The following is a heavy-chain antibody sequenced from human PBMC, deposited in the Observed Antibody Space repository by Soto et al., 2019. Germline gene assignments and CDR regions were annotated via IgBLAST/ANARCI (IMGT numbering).Heavy chain of an antibody. J-gene: IGHJ5*02. D-gene: IGHD6-13*01. CDR1: GFTFSSYG. V-gene: IGHV3-33*01. CDR2: IWYDGSNK. Sequence: QVQLVESGGGVVQPGRSLRLSCAASGFTFSSYGMHWVRQAPGKGLEWVAVIWYDGSNKYYADSVKGRFTISRDNSKNTLYLQMNSLRAEDTAVYYCARAALGRRQAVAAGPGWFDPWGQGTLVTVSS. CDR3: ARAALGRRQAVAAGPGWFDP.